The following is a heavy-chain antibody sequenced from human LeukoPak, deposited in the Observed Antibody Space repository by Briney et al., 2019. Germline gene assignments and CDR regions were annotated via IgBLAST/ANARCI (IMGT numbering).Heavy chain of an antibody. CDR3: VVHCSSATCSGY. J-gene: IGHJ4*02. D-gene: IGHD2-2*01. CDR1: GFTFSRHW. CDR2: INGDGSDT. V-gene: IGHV3-74*01. Sequence: PGGSLRLSCGASGFTFSRHWLHWVRQAPGKGLVWVSRINGDGSDTSYADSVKGRFTVSRDNAKNTLYLQMNSLRADDTAVYYCVVHCSSATCSGYWGQGTLVTVSS.